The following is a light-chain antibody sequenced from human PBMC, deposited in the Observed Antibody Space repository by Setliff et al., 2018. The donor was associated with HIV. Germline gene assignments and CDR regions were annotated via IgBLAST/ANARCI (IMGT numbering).Light chain of an antibody. CDR1: NIGSKS. CDR3: QVWDSSGRHFV. V-gene: IGLV3-21*03. Sequence: SYELTQPPSVTVAPEKTARIPCGGDNIGSKSVHWYQQKPGQAPVLVAYDDNDRPSGIPERFSGYRSGNTATLTISRVEAGDEADYYCQVWDSSGRHFVFGTGTKATVL. CDR2: DDN. J-gene: IGLJ1*01.